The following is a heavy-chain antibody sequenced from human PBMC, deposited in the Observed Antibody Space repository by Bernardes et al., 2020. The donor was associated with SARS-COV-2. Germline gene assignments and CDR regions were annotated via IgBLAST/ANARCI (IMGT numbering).Heavy chain of an antibody. D-gene: IGHD3-10*01. CDR3: ARQGIYGSGSYPEDEYYFDY. CDR1: GFTFSSYA. J-gene: IGHJ4*02. CDR2: ISSNGGST. V-gene: IGHV3-64*01. Sequence: GGSLRLSCAASGFTFSSYAMHWLRQAPGKGLEYVSAISSNGGSTYYANSVKGRFTISRDNSKNTLYLQMGSLRAEDMAVYYCARQGIYGSGSYPEDEYYFDYWGQGTLVTVSS.